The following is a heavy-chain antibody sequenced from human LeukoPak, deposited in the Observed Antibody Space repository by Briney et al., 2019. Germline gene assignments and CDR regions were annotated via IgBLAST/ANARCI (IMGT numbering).Heavy chain of an antibody. CDR3: ARERFSDSGYQSRWFDP. CDR2: IIPILGIA. D-gene: IGHD3-22*01. CDR1: GGTFSSYA. V-gene: IGHV1-69*04. J-gene: IGHJ5*02. Sequence: SVNVSCKASGGTFSSYAISWVRQAPGQGLEWMGRIIPILGIANYAQKFQGRVTITADESTSTAYMELSSLRSEDTAVYYCARERFSDSGYQSRWFDPWGQGTLVTVSS.